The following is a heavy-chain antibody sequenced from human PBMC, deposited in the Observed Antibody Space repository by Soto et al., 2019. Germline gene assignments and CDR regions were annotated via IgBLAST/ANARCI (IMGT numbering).Heavy chain of an antibody. CDR2: IIPNSGGA. D-gene: IGHD4-4*01. CDR1: GYSFTTYY. CDR3: VRRGTYNGFDI. V-gene: IGHV1-2*02. Sequence: VKVSCKASGYSFTTYYIHWVRQAPGQGLEWMGWIIPNSGGANYAQRFRGRITMTRDTSISTAYLEVSRLKYDDTAMYYCVRRGTYNGFDIWGQATLVTLS. J-gene: IGHJ3*02.